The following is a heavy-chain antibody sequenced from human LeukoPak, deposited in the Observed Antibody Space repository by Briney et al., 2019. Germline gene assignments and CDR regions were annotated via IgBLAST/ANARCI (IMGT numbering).Heavy chain of an antibody. CDR2: IT. V-gene: IGHV4-39*01. Sequence: PSETLSLTCTVSGGSISSSSYSWGWIRQPPGKGLEWIGSITYYNPSLKSRVTLSVDTSKNQFSLKLSSVTAADTAVYYCARRTETFTDYWGQGTLVTVSS. CDR3: ARRTETFTDY. CDR1: GGSISSSSYS. J-gene: IGHJ4*02. D-gene: IGHD2-2*01.